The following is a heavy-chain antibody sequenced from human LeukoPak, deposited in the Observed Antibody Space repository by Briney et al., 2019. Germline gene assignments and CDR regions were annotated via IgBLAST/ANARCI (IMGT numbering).Heavy chain of an antibody. Sequence: PGGSLTLSCAASGFTFSNHWMSWVRQAPGKGLEWVADIKKDGSEKNQVDSVTISRDNAKNSLYLQMNSLRAEDTAVYYCARGISRPIYDSSGTFYYFDYWGQGTLVTVSS. D-gene: IGHD3-22*01. J-gene: IGHJ4*02. V-gene: IGHV3-7*01. CDR1: GFTFSNHW. CDR3: ARGISRPIYDSSGTFYYFDY. CDR2: IKKDGSEK.